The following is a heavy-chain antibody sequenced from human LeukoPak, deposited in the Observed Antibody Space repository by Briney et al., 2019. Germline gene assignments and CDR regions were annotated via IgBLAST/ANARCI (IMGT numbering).Heavy chain of an antibody. V-gene: IGHV3-33*06. CDR3: AKDSLLWFGESPFDP. D-gene: IGHD3-10*01. CDR2: IWHDASHT. CDR1: GFSFSTYA. J-gene: IGHJ5*02. Sequence: GRSLRLSCAASGFSFSTYAMHWVRQAPGKGLEWVALIWHDASHTFYTDSVKGRFTISRDNSKNTLYLQMNSLRAEDTAVYYCAKDSLLWFGESPFDPWGQGTLVTVSS.